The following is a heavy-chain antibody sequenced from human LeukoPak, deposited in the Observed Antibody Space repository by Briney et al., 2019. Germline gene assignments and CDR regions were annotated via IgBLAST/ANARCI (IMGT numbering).Heavy chain of an antibody. D-gene: IGHD6-25*01. CDR3: ARCGTNHRGYHYMDD. CDR2: THYSGST. CDR1: GGSISRYY. Sequence: PSETLSLTCTVSGGSISRYYWSWIRQPPGKGLEWIGYTHYSGSTNYNPSLKSRVTISVDTSKPQFSLNVSSVTAADSALYYCARCGTNHRGYHYMDDWGKGTTVTVSS. V-gene: IGHV4-59*01. J-gene: IGHJ6*03.